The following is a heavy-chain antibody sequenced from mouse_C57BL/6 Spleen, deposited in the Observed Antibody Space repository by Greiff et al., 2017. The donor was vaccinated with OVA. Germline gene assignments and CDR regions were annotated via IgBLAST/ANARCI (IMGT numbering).Heavy chain of an antibody. J-gene: IGHJ3*01. CDR3: ASPHYYGSSYEAWFAY. V-gene: IGHV5-6*01. CDR1: GFTFSSYG. D-gene: IGHD1-1*01. CDR2: ISSGGSYT. Sequence: EVMLVESGGDLVKPGGSLKLSCAASGFTFSSYGMSWVRQTPDKRLEWVATISSGGSYTYYPDSVKGRFTISRDNAKNTLYLQMSSLKSEDTAMYYCASPHYYGSSYEAWFAYWGQGTLVTVSA.